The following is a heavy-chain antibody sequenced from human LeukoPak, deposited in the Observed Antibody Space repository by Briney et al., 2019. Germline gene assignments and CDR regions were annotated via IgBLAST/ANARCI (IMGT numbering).Heavy chain of an antibody. J-gene: IGHJ6*02. CDR2: ISTDGSST. Sequence: GGSLRLSCAASGFTFSRNWMHWLRQAPGKGLVWVSRISTDGSSTSYADSVKGRFTISRDNGKNTLYLQMNSLRAEDTAVCYCASYLTSIPSGMDVWGQGTTVTVSS. CDR3: ASYLTSIPSGMDV. V-gene: IGHV3-74*01. D-gene: IGHD2/OR15-2a*01. CDR1: GFTFSRNW.